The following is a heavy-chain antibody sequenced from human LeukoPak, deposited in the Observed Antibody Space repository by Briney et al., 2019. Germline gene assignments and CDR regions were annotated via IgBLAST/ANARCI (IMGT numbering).Heavy chain of an antibody. D-gene: IGHD1-26*01. V-gene: IGHV3-23*01. CDR1: GFTFSTYA. Sequence: GGSLRLSCAASGFTFSTYAMSWVRQAPGKGLEWVSGIRGSDISTYYADSVKGRFTISRDNSKNTLYLQMNSLRAEDTAVYYCAKDHTVGATFGVYFDYWGQGTLVTVSS. J-gene: IGHJ4*02. CDR2: IRGSDIST. CDR3: AKDHTVGATFGVYFDY.